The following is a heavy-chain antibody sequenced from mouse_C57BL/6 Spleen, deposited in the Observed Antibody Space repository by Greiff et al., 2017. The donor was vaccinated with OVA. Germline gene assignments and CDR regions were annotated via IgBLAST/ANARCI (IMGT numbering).Heavy chain of an antibody. V-gene: IGHV1-85*01. D-gene: IGHD1-1*01. CDR2: IYHRDGST. J-gene: IGHJ1*03. CDR3: ARWDGSSAYWYFDD. Sequence: QVQLQQSGPELVKPGASVRLSCKASGYTFTSYDINWVKQRPGQGLEWIGWIYHRDGSTKYNEKFKGKATLTVETSSSTAYMQLHSLTSEDTAVYFCARWDGSSAYWYFDDWGTGTTVTVSS. CDR1: GYTFTSYD.